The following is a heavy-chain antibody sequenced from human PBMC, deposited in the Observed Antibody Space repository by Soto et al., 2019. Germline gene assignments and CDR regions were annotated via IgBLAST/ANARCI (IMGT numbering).Heavy chain of an antibody. Sequence: ASVKVSCKASGYTFTSYGISWVRQAPGQGLEWMGWISAYNGNTNYAQKLQGRVTMTTDTSTSTAYMELRSLRSDDTAVYYCARGSSIAGLYYGMDVWGQGTTVTVSS. CDR3: ARGSSIAGLYYGMDV. V-gene: IGHV1-18*01. CDR2: ISAYNGNT. J-gene: IGHJ6*02. D-gene: IGHD6-6*01. CDR1: GYTFTSYG.